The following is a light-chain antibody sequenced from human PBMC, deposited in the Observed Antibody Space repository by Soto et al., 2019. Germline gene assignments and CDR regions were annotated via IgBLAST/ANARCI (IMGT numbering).Light chain of an antibody. J-gene: IGLJ1*01. V-gene: IGLV2-14*03. CDR3: SAYTVSRTYV. Sequence: QSVLTQPASVSGSPGQSSTISCTGTSSDVGAYNFVSWHPQHPGKAPKLMIDNVYDRPSGISYRFSGSKSGNTASLTISGLQGEDEADYYCSAYTVSRTYVFGTGTKVTVL. CDR2: NVY. CDR1: SSDVGAYNF.